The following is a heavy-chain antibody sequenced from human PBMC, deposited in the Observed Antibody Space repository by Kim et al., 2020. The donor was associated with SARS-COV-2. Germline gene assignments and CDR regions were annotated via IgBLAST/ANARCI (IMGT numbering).Heavy chain of an antibody. CDR3: AREGSMATIKGAFDY. V-gene: IGHV4-34*01. Sequence: PSLKSRVTISVDTSKNQFSLKLSSVTAADTAVYYCAREGSMATIKGAFDYWGQGTLVTVSS. J-gene: IGHJ4*02. D-gene: IGHD5-12*01.